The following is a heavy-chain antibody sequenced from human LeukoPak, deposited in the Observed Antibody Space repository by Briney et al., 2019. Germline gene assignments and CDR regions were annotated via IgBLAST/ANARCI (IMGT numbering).Heavy chain of an antibody. CDR2: INPNSGGT. Sequence: GASVKVSCKASGYTFTGYYMHWVRQAPGQGLEWMGWINPNSGGTNYAQKFQGRVTMTRDTSISTAYMELSRLRSDDTAVYYCARGGGRLAIFGVVIQYFDYWGQGTLVTVSS. CDR3: ARGGGRLAIFGVVIQYFDY. CDR1: GYTFTGYY. J-gene: IGHJ4*02. D-gene: IGHD3-3*01. V-gene: IGHV1-2*02.